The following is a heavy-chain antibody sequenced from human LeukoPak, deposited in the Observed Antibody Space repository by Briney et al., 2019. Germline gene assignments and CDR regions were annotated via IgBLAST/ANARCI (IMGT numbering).Heavy chain of an antibody. J-gene: IGHJ4*02. V-gene: IGHV4-31*03. CDR2: IYYSGST. Sequence: SETLSLTCTVSGGSISSGGYYWSWIRQHPGKGLEWIGYIYYSGSTYYNPSLKSRVTISVDTSKNQFSLKLSSVTAADTAVYYCAREHSSVYFDYWGQGTLVTVSS. D-gene: IGHD6-19*01. CDR3: AREHSSVYFDY. CDR1: GGSISSGGYY.